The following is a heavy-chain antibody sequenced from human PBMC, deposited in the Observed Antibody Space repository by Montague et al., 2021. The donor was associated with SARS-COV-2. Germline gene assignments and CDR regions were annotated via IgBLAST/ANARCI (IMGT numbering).Heavy chain of an antibody. Sequence: PPLGKPTQTLTLTCTFSGFSLSTSGMCVSWIRQPPGKALEWLALIDWDDDKYYSTSLKTRLTISKDTSKNQVVLTMTNMDPVDTATYYCARMRWELLGGVHYFDXWGQGTLVTVSS. D-gene: IGHD1-26*01. CDR2: IDWDDDK. CDR1: GFSLSTSGMC. V-gene: IGHV2-70*01. CDR3: ARMRWELLGGVHYFDX. J-gene: IGHJ4*02.